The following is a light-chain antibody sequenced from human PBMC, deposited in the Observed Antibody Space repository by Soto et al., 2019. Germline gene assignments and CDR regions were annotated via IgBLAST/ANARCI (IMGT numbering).Light chain of an antibody. CDR1: SSDVGGYKF. J-gene: IGLJ3*02. CDR2: EVN. CDR3: LSYTRANTRV. Sequence: QSALTQPASVSASPGQSITISCTGTSSDVGGYKFVSWYQHHPGKAPKLMIYEVNNRPSGVSNRFSGSKSGNTASLTISGLQAEDEADYYCLSYTRANTRVFGGGTKVTVL. V-gene: IGLV2-14*01.